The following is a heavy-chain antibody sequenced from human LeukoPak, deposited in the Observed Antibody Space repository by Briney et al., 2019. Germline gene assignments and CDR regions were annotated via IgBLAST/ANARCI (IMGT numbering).Heavy chain of an antibody. D-gene: IGHD3-22*01. V-gene: IGHV3-74*01. Sequence: GGSVRLPCAACGFTFSSYWMHWVRQAPGKGLVCVSRNNSDGSSTSYADSVKGRFTISRDNAKNTLYLQMNSLRAEDTAVYYCARDQYYYDSSGYFDAFDIWGQGTMVTVSS. CDR1: GFTFSSYW. CDR3: ARDQYYYDSSGYFDAFDI. J-gene: IGHJ3*02. CDR2: NNSDGSST.